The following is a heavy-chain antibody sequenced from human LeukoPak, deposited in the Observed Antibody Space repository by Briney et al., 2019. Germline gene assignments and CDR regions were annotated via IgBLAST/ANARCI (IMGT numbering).Heavy chain of an antibody. CDR2: IRGRGDST. CDR1: GFTFSNYA. V-gene: IGHV3-23*01. J-gene: IGHJ4*02. CDR3: AKGPSPDITVAHTLEY. D-gene: IGHD3-16*01. Sequence: GGSLILSCAASGFTFSNYAMLCVPRAPGRRLEALSAIRGRGDSTRGADSVKGRFAFSRENYNNSLYMQIHSRRAVDTAIYSCAKGPSPDITVAHTLEYWGQGPLVRVSS.